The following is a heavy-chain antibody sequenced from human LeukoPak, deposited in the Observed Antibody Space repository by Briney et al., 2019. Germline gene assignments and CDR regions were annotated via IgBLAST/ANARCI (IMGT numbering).Heavy chain of an antibody. V-gene: IGHV1-2*02. CDR1: GYTFTGYY. J-gene: IGHJ5*02. Sequence: RASVKVSCKASGYTFTGYYMHWVRQAPGQGLEWMGWINPNSGGTNYAQKFQGRVTMTRDTSISTAYMELSRLRSDDTAAYYCARGASGWYRWFDPWGQGTLVTVSS. D-gene: IGHD6-19*01. CDR3: ARGASGWYRWFDP. CDR2: INPNSGGT.